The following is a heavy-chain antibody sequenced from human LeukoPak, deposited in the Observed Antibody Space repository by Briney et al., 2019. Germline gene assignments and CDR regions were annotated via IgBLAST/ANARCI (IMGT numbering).Heavy chain of an antibody. Sequence: ASVKVSCKASGGTFSSYAISWVRQAPGQGLEWMGWISAYNGNTNYAQKLQGRVTMTTDTSTSTAYMELRSLRSDDTAVYYCARVVVPASLDYWGQGTLVTVSS. D-gene: IGHD2-2*01. CDR1: GGTFSSYA. V-gene: IGHV1-18*01. CDR2: ISAYNGNT. J-gene: IGHJ4*02. CDR3: ARVVVPASLDY.